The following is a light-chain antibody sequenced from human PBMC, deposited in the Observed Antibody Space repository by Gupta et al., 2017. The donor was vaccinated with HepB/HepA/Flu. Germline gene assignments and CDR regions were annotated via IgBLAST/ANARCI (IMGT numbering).Light chain of an antibody. CDR1: QSISNW. Sequence: DIEMTQSPSTLSASVGDRVSISCRARQSISNWLAWYQQTPGKAPKLLTYEASSLTSGVPSIFSGSGSGTEFTLTINILHPDDLTTYYCQQYHSTWTFGPGTKVEIK. V-gene: IGKV1-5*03. J-gene: IGKJ1*01. CDR3: QQYHSTWT. CDR2: EAS.